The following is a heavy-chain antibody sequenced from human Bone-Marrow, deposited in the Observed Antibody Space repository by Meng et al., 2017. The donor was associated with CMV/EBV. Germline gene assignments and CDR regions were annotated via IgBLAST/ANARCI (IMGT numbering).Heavy chain of an antibody. CDR1: GGSFSGYY. V-gene: IGHV4-34*01. Sequence: SETLSLTCAVYGGSFSGYYWSWIRQPPGKGLEWIGEINHSGSTNYNPSLKCRVTISVDTSKNQFSLKLSSVTAADTAVYYCARRGASIVVVPAARQRGYYYGMDVWGQGTMVTVSS. CDR2: INHSGST. J-gene: IGHJ6*01. D-gene: IGHD2-2*01. CDR3: ARRGASIVVVPAARQRGYYYGMDV.